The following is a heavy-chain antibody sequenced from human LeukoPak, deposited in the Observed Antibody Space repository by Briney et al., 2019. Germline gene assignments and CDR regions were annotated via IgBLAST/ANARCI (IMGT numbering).Heavy chain of an antibody. D-gene: IGHD3-10*01. V-gene: IGHV3-53*01. J-gene: IGHJ4*02. Sequence: PGGCLRLSCAVSGFIVSINYMSWVRQAPGKERGWGSVIYSGVSTYYADSVKGRFTISRDISKNTLYLQMNSLRAEDTAVYYCARGSLSVVRGSPYFDNWGQGTLVTVSS. CDR2: IYSGVST. CDR1: GFIVSINY. CDR3: ARGSLSVVRGSPYFDN.